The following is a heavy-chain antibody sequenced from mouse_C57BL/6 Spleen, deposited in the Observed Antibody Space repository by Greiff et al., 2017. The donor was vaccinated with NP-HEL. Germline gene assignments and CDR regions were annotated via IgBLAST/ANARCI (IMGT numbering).Heavy chain of an antibody. CDR1: GYSITSGYY. D-gene: IGHD1-1*01. Sequence: DVKLQESGPGLVKPSQSLSLTCSVTGYSITSGYYWNWIRQFPGNKLEWMGYISYDGSNNYNPSLKNRISITRDTSKNQFFLKLNSVTTEDTATYYCARGGYGSSYPYYFDYWGQGTTLTVSS. CDR3: ARGGYGSSYPYYFDY. J-gene: IGHJ2*01. CDR2: ISYDGSN. V-gene: IGHV3-6*01.